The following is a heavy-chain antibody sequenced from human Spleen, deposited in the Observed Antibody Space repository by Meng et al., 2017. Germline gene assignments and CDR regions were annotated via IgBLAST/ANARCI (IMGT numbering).Heavy chain of an antibody. CDR3: ARDVAGRGGY. CDR1: GFTFSSYA. J-gene: IGHJ4*02. V-gene: IGHV3-74*01. CDR2: INSDGSST. D-gene: IGHD2-15*01. Sequence: GESLKISCAASGFTFSSYAMSWVRQAPGKGLVWVSRINSDGSSTSYADSVKGRFTISRDNAKNTLYLQMNSLRAEDTAVYYCARDVAGRGGYWGQGTLVTVSS.